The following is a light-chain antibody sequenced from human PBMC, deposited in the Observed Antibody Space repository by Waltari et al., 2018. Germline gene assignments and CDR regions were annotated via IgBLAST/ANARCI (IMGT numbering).Light chain of an antibody. CDR3: QQYNSYSLT. CDR1: QSVRSW. V-gene: IGKV1-5*03. CDR2: ETS. J-gene: IGKJ4*01. Sequence: DIQMTQSPSTLSASVGDRVTITCRASQSVRSWLAWYQQKPGKAPKLLISETSNLESGVPARCSGSGSETAFTLTISSLQPEEFATYYGQQYNSYSLTFGGGTKVEIK.